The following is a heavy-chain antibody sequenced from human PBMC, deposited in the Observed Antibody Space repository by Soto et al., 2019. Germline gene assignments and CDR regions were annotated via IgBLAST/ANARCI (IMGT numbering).Heavy chain of an antibody. CDR2: IRSKAYGGTT. V-gene: IGHV3-49*03. CDR3: TRRWLQSFYYYYYGMDV. CDR1: GFTFGDYA. J-gene: IGHJ6*02. Sequence: GGSLRLSCTASGFTFGDYAMSWFRQAPGKGLEWVGFIRSKAYGGTTEYAASVKGRFTISRDDSKSIAYLQMNSLKTEDTAVYYCTRRWLQSFYYYYYGMDVWGQGTTVTVSS. D-gene: IGHD5-12*01.